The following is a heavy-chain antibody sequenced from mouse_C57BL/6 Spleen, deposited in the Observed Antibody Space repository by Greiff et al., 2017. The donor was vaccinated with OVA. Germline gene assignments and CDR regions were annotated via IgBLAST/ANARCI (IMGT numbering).Heavy chain of an antibody. V-gene: IGHV1-64*01. CDR1: GYTFTSYW. CDR2: IHPNSGST. CDR3: ARYDGYPWYFDV. Sequence: QVHVKQPGAELVKPGASVKLSCKASGYTFTSYWMHWVKQRPGQGLEWIGMIHPNSGSTNYNEKFKSKATLTVDKSSSTAYMQLSSLTSEDSAVYYCARYDGYPWYFDVWGTGTTVTVSS. J-gene: IGHJ1*03. D-gene: IGHD2-2*01.